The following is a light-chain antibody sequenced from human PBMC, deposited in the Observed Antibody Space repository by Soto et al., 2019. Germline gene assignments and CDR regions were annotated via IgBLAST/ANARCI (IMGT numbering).Light chain of an antibody. CDR3: QQGHHWPLT. J-gene: IGKJ2*01. Sequence: EIAMTQSPATLSVAPGERATLSCMASQSISTELAWYQQIPGQPPRLLIYSASTRATVVPARFTGSGSGSECTLTISGLQSEDFAIYYCQQGHHWPLTFGQGTRLEI. V-gene: IGKV3-15*01. CDR2: SAS. CDR1: QSISTE.